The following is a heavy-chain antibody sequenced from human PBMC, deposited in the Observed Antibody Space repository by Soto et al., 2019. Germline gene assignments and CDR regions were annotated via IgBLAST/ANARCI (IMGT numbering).Heavy chain of an antibody. V-gene: IGHV3-74*01. J-gene: IGHJ5*02. CDR1: GFTFSSYW. CDR3: ARLIAVAGLNWFDP. D-gene: IGHD6-19*01. CDR2: MNSDGSST. Sequence: EVQLVESGGGLVQPGGSLRLSCAASGFTFSSYWMHWVRQAPGKGLVWVSRMNSDGSSTSYADSVKGRFTISRDNAKNTLYLQMNSLRAEDTAVYYCARLIAVAGLNWFDPWGQGTLVTVSS.